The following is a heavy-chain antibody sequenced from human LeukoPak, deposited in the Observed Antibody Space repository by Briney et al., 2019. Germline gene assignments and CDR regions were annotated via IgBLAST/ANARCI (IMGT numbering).Heavy chain of an antibody. CDR2: INHSGGT. V-gene: IGHV4-34*01. Sequence: SETLSLTCTVSGGSISSYYWSWIRQPPGKGLEWIGEINHSGGTNYNPSLKSRVTISVDTSKNQFSLKLSSVTAADTAVYYCARGHRGYCSGGSCPKYFDYWGQGTLVTVSS. CDR1: GGSISSYY. D-gene: IGHD2-15*01. CDR3: ARGHRGYCSGGSCPKYFDY. J-gene: IGHJ4*02.